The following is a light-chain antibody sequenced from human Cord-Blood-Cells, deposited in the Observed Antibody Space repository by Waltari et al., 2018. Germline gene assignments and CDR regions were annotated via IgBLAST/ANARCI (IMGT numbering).Light chain of an antibody. J-gene: IGKJ1*01. CDR3: QQYNSYSGT. V-gene: IGKV1-5*01. CDR1: QSISSW. CDR2: DAS. Sequence: TLSASVGDRVTITCRASQSISSWLAWYQQKPGKAPKLLIYDASSLESGVPSGFSGSGSGTEFTLTISSLQPDDFATYYCQQYNSYSGTFGQGTKVEIK.